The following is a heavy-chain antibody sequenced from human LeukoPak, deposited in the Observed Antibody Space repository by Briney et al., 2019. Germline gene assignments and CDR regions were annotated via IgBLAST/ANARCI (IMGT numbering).Heavy chain of an antibody. CDR3: ASIAESTPGNHQEYYGMDV. J-gene: IGHJ6*02. Sequence: SVKVSCKASGGTFSSYAISCVRQAPGQGLEWMGRIIPIFGIANYAQKFQGRVTITADKSTSTAYMELSSLRSEDTAVYYCASIAESTPGNHQEYYGMDVWGQGTTVTVSS. CDR1: GGTFSSYA. CDR2: IIPIFGIA. V-gene: IGHV1-69*04. D-gene: IGHD1-14*01.